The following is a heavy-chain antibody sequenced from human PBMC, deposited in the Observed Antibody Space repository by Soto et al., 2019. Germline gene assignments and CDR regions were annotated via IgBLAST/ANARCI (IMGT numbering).Heavy chain of an antibody. J-gene: IGHJ4*02. CDR2: IYHSGST. CDR1: GGSISSGGYS. Sequence: SETLSLTCAVSGGSISSGGYSWSWIRQPPGKGLEWIGYIYHSGSTYYNPSLKSRVTISVDRSKNQFSLKLSSVTAAETAVYYCARGNGYYDSSGYSLRYYFDYWGQGTLVTVSS. D-gene: IGHD3-22*01. V-gene: IGHV4-30-2*01. CDR3: ARGNGYYDSSGYSLRYYFDY.